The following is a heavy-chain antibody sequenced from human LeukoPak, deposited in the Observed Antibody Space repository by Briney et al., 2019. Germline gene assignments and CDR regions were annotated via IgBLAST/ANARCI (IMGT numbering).Heavy chain of an antibody. CDR1: GGSFSGYY. J-gene: IGHJ4*02. V-gene: IGHV4-34*01. Sequence: SETLSLTCAVYGGSFSGYYWSWIRQPPGKGLEWIGEINHSGSTNYNPSLKSRVTISVDTSKNQFSLKLSSVTAADTAVYYCAREKYYDILTDWGQGTLVTVSS. CDR3: AREKYYDILTD. CDR2: INHSGST. D-gene: IGHD3-9*01.